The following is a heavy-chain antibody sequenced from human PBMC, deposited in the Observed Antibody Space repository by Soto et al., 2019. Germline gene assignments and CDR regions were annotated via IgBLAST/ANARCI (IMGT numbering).Heavy chain of an antibody. CDR2: INPDGFRK. J-gene: IGHJ4*02. D-gene: IGHD2-21*02. Sequence: EVQLVESGGGLVQPGGSLRLSCAAAGFSFNTYWMSWVRQAPGKGLEWVASINPDGFRKYFADSVKGRFTISRDSAENSLHLQMISLKAEDTAVYYCARWESGDWYLGVWGQGTLVTVSS. CDR3: ARWESGDWYLGV. CDR1: GFSFNTYW. V-gene: IGHV3-7*03.